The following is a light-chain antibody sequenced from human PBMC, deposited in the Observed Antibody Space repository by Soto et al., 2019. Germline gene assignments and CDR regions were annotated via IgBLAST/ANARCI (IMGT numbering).Light chain of an antibody. V-gene: IGKV1-39*01. CDR1: QSISSY. J-gene: IGKJ1*01. CDR2: AVS. Sequence: IQMTQSPSSLSSSVGDRVSITFRASQSISSYLNWDQQRPGKAPGLLIYAVSTLQRGVPSRITGSGSGTDFHPTLTSLQPEAFPIHYCQQSYSKHWTFGQGTKVDTK. CDR3: QQSYSKHWT.